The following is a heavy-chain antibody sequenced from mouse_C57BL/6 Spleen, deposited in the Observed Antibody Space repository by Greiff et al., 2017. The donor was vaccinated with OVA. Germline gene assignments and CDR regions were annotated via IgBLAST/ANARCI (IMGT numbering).Heavy chain of an antibody. D-gene: IGHD1-1*01. CDR3: TTASYYYGSGAY. CDR2: IDPENGDT. V-gene: IGHV14-4*01. J-gene: IGHJ3*01. CDR1: GFNIKDDY. Sequence: VQLQQSGAELVRPGASVKLSCTASGFNIKDDYMHWVKQRPEQGLEWIGWIDPENGDTEYASKFQGRATITADTSSNTAYLQLSSLTSEDTAVYYCTTASYYYGSGAYWGQGTLVTVSA.